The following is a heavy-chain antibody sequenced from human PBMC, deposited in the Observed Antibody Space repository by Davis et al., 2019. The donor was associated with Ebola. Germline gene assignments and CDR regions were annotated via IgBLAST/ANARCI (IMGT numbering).Heavy chain of an antibody. V-gene: IGHV3-33*01. CDR2: IWYDGSNK. D-gene: IGHD3-10*01. CDR1: GFTFSSYG. Sequence: GGSLRLSCAASGFTFSSYGMHWVRQAPGKGLEWVAVIWYDGSNKYYADSVKGRFTISRDNSKNTLYLQMNSLRAEDTAVYYCARGLGYYGYDYYGMDVWGQGTTVTVSS. J-gene: IGHJ6*02. CDR3: ARGLGYYGYDYYGMDV.